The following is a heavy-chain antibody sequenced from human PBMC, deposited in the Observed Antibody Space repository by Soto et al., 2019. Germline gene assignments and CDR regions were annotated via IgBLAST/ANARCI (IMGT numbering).Heavy chain of an antibody. CDR3: ARALIGTLDY. Sequence: RSLTCTVSGYYIGSGFYWGWIRQAPGKGLEWIGTIYYTGTTYYNPSLKSRLTMSVDTSNNQFSLKLKSVTAADTAVYYCARALIGTLDYWGQGALVTVSS. CDR1: GYYIGSGFY. V-gene: IGHV4-38-2*02. CDR2: IYYTGTT. J-gene: IGHJ4*02. D-gene: IGHD1-7*01.